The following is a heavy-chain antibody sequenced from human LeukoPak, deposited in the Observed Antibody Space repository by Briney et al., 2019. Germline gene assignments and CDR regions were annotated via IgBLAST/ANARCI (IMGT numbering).Heavy chain of an antibody. J-gene: IGHJ2*01. D-gene: IGHD1-26*01. CDR1: GYTFTTYD. V-gene: IGHV1-8*01. CDR2: MNPNSGNT. CDR3: ARGAPDSKWGYFDL. Sequence: ASVKVSFKASGYTFTTYDINGVRQATGQGREWMGWMNPNSGNTGYAQKFQGRVTMTRKTSISTAYMELSSLRSEDTAVYYCARGAPDSKWGYFDLWGRGTLVTVSS.